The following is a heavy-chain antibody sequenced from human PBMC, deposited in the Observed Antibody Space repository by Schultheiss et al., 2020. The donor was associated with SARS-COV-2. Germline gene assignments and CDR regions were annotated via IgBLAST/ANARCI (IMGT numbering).Heavy chain of an antibody. CDR3: AREEGRYCSSTSCYEGRDY. Sequence: GGSLRLSCAASGFTFSSYWMHWVRQAPGKGLVWVSRINSDGSSTSYADSVKGRFTISRDNAKNTLYLQMNSLRAEDTAVYYCAREEGRYCSSTSCYEGRDYWGQGTLVTVSS. CDR2: INSDGSST. J-gene: IGHJ4*02. CDR1: GFTFSSYW. D-gene: IGHD2-2*01. V-gene: IGHV3-74*01.